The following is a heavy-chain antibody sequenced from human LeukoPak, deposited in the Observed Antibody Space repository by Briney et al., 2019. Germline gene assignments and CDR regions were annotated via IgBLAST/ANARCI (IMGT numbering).Heavy chain of an antibody. Sequence: ASVKVSCKASGYTFSNYDINWVRQATGQGLEWMGWMSPNNGKTGYAQNFQGRVTMTRDTSISTAYMELRRLRIEDTVAYYCARGPPESSSSDSWGQGTLVTVSS. V-gene: IGHV1-8*01. CDR1: GYTFSNYD. CDR3: ARGPPESSSSDS. CDR2: MSPNNGKT. J-gene: IGHJ4*02. D-gene: IGHD6-13*01.